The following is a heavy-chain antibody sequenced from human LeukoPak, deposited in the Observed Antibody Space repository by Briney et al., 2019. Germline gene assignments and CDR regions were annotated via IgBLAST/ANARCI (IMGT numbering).Heavy chain of an antibody. J-gene: IGHJ5*02. CDR3: ARDRMYYDSRDSRLFDP. CDR2: ISAYNGNT. Sequence: ASVKVSCKASGYTFTSYGISWVRQAPGQGLEWMGWISAYNGNTNYAQKFQGRVTMTTDTSTNTAYMELRSLRSDDTAVYYCARDRMYYDSRDSRLFDPWGQGTLVTVSS. V-gene: IGHV1-18*01. CDR1: GYTFTSYG. D-gene: IGHD3-22*01.